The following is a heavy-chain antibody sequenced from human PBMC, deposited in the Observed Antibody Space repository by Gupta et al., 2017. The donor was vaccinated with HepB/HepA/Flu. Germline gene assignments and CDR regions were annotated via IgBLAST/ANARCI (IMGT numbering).Heavy chain of an antibody. D-gene: IGHD1-26*01. CDR1: GFTFSSYA. CDR3: ARVGDTGTYLDY. V-gene: IGHV3-48*03. CDR2: ISTSGTTI. J-gene: IGHJ4*02. Sequence: EVQLVESGGGLVQPGGSLRLSYAPSGFTFSSYAMNWVRQAPGKGLEWVSYISTSGTTIYYADSVKGRFTISRDNAKNSLYLQMNSLRAEDTAVYYCARVGDTGTYLDYWGQGTLVTVSS.